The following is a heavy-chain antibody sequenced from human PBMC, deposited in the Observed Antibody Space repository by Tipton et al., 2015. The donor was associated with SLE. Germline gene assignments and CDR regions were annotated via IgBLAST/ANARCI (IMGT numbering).Heavy chain of an antibody. J-gene: IGHJ4*02. Sequence: SLRLSCAASGFSFGDYYMSWIRQTPGKGLEWLSYISTTDTTTYYADSVKGRFTISRDNAKNSLYLQMNSLRAEDTAVYYCAREGNYYDSSGLFDYWGQGTLVTVSS. CDR2: ISTTDTTT. V-gene: IGHV3-11*04. CDR3: AREGNYYDSSGLFDY. CDR1: GFSFGDYY. D-gene: IGHD3-22*01.